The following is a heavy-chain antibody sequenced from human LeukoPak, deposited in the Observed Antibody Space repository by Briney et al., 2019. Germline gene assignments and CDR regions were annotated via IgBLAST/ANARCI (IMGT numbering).Heavy chain of an antibody. D-gene: IGHD2-15*01. Sequence: PGGSLRLSCAASGFTFSSYSMNWVRQAPGKGLEWVSDISGSGGRTYYADSVKGRFTISRDNSKNTLYLQMNSLRAEDTAVYYCAKDDRVDATEVHFDYWGQGTLVTVSS. CDR2: ISGSGGRT. CDR3: AKDDRVDATEVHFDY. CDR1: GFTFSSYS. J-gene: IGHJ4*02. V-gene: IGHV3-23*01.